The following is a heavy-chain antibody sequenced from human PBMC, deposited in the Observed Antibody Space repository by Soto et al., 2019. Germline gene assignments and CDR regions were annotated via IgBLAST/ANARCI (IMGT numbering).Heavy chain of an antibody. V-gene: IGHV1-18*01. CDR1: GYTFTSYG. Sequence: ASVKVSCKASGYTFTSYGISWVRQAPGQGLAWMGWISGYNGDTNYAQKFQGRVTLTTDTSTSTAYLEVMTLRSDDTAVYYCAREGSYHDFDYWGLGTLVTVSS. J-gene: IGHJ4*02. D-gene: IGHD3-22*01. CDR3: AREGSYHDFDY. CDR2: ISGYNGDT.